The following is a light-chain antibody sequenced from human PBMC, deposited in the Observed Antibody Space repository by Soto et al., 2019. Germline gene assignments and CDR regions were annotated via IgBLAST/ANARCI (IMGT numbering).Light chain of an antibody. CDR2: EDN. CDR1: SGSIASNY. V-gene: IGLV6-57*02. Sequence: LTQPHSVSESPGKTVTISCTGSSGSIASNYVQWYQQRPGSAPTTVIYEDNQRPSGVPDRFSGSIDSSSNSASLTISGLKTEDEADYYCQSYDSSNHRGVFGGGTKLTVL. CDR3: QSYDSSNHRGV. J-gene: IGLJ3*02.